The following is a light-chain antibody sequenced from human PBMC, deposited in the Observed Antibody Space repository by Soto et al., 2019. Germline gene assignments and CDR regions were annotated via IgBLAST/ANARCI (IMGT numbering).Light chain of an antibody. CDR3: TSYTGSSTLVV. Sequence: QSVLTQPASVSGSPGQSITISCTGTSSDFGGYNYVSWYQHHPGNAPKLMIYDVSNRPSGVSNRFSGSKSGNTASLTISGLQAEDEADYYCTSYTGSSTLVVFGTGTKVTVL. V-gene: IGLV2-14*03. CDR1: SSDFGGYNY. CDR2: DVS. J-gene: IGLJ1*01.